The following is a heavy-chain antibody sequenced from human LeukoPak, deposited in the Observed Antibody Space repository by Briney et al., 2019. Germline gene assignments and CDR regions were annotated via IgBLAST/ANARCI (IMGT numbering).Heavy chain of an antibody. CDR1: GFTFSTYA. V-gene: IGHV3-66*01. CDR2: IYSGGST. D-gene: IGHD3-22*01. Sequence: PGGSLRLSCVASGFTFSTYAMGWVRQVPGKGLEWVSVIYSGGSTYYADSVKGRFTISRDNSKNTLYLQMNSLRAEDTAVYYCARGASSGYFYWGQGTLVTVSS. CDR3: ARGASSGYFY. J-gene: IGHJ4*02.